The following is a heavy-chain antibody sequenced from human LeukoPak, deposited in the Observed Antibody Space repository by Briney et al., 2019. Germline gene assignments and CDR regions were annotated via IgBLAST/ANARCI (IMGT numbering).Heavy chain of an antibody. V-gene: IGHV4-59*08. CDR1: GGSISSYY. D-gene: IGHD3-22*01. Sequence: PSETLSLTCTVSGGSISSYYWSWVRQPPGKGLASSGDIYSSGSTNYTPSLKSRVTISVDTSKNQFSLKLSSVTAADTAVYYCASPAPYDSSGYGAFDIWGQGTMVTVSS. CDR2: IYSSGST. J-gene: IGHJ3*02. CDR3: ASPAPYDSSGYGAFDI.